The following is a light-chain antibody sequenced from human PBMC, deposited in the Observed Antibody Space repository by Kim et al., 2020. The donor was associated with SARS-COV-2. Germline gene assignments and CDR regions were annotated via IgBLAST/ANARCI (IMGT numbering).Light chain of an antibody. J-gene: IGKJ2*01. Sequence: SPGERVTLTSRAGERISANYLAWYQKKSGQAPRLLIYATSTRVTGSPGRFSGSVSGTDFTLTISRLEPEDLAVYYCQQYVSSPYTFGQGTKLEIK. CDR1: ERISANY. V-gene: IGKV3-20*01. CDR2: ATS. CDR3: QQYVSSPYT.